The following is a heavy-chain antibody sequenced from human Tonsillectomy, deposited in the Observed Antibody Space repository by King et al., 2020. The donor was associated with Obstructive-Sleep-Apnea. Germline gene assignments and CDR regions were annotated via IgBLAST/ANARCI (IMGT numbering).Heavy chain of an antibody. CDR3: ARERIYYYDSSGSFDY. V-gene: IGHV3-30-3*01. Sequence: VQLVESGGGAVQPGRSLRLSCAASGFTFITYARHWVRQAPGKGLECRAVIAYGGINKYYADSVKGRLTISRDNSKNTLYLQMNSLRAEDTAVYYCARERIYYYDSSGSFDYWGQGTLVTVSS. CDR1: GFTFITYA. J-gene: IGHJ4*02. D-gene: IGHD3-22*01. CDR2: IAYGGINK.